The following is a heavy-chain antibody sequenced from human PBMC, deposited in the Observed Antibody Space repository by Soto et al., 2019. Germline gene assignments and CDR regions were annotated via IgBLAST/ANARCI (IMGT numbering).Heavy chain of an antibody. V-gene: IGHV3-73*01. CDR1: GFAFSGSA. CDR3: TPMEEDYGSGTNPYRGP. D-gene: IGHD3-10*01. Sequence: GGSLRLSCAASGFAFSGSAIHWVPQASGKGLEGVGHIRRKVNDYATAYTASVKGRFTISRDDANNTAFLQMNSLKTEESAVYYCTPMEEDYGSGTNPYRGPWGQGTLVTVSS. J-gene: IGHJ5*02. CDR2: IRRKVNDYAT.